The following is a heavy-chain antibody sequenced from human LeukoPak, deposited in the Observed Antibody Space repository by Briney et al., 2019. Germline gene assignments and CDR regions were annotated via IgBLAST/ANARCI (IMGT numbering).Heavy chain of an antibody. CDR1: GFTFSTFA. D-gene: IGHD2-15*01. CDR3: AKDPEQLIGYCSGGTCSLRY. Sequence: PGGSLRLSCAASGFTFSTFAMSWVRQAPGKGLEWVSTISDSGTSTYFADSVKGRFTISRDNSKNTLYLQMNSLRAEDTAVYYCAKDPEQLIGYCSGGTCSLRYWGQGTLVTVSS. J-gene: IGHJ4*02. V-gene: IGHV3-23*01. CDR2: ISDSGTST.